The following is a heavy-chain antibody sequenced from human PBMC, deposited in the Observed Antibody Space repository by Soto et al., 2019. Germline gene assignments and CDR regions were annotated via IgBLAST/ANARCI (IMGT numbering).Heavy chain of an antibody. CDR3: AALTGATFH. V-gene: IGHV5-51*01. D-gene: IGHD1-20*01. J-gene: IGHJ4*02. CDR2: VHPGNSDI. CDR1: GYSFNSYW. Sequence: PGESLKISCKASGYSFNSYWIGWVRQMPGKGLEWMGIVHPGNSDIRYSPSFQGQVTVSVDRSISTAYLQWSSLKASDTAMYYCAALTGATFHSGQGTLVTVSS.